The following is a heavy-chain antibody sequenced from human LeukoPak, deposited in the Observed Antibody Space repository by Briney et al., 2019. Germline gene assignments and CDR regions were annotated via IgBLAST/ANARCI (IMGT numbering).Heavy chain of an antibody. CDR3: ARESWNTLVRGAVFDN. J-gene: IGHJ4*02. Sequence: PGGSLRLSCAASGFTFSSYAMSWVRQAPGKGLEWVGYIYSSGSTNYNPSLKSRVTISVDTSKNQFSLKLTSVTAADTAVYYCARESWNTLVRGAVFDNWGQGALVTVST. V-gene: IGHV4-59*01. CDR2: IYSSGST. D-gene: IGHD3-10*01. CDR1: GFTFSSYA.